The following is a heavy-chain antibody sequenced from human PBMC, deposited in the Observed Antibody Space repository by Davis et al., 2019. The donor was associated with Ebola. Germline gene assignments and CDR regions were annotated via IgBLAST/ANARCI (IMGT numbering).Heavy chain of an antibody. J-gene: IGHJ4*02. V-gene: IGHV3-21*04. Sequence: GGSLRLSCAASGFTFSSYSMNRVRQAPGKGLEWVSSISSSSSYIYYADSVKGRFTISRDNAKNSLYLQMNSLRAEDTAVYYCARGLYCSGGSCYSGLDYWGQGTLVTVSS. CDR3: ARGLYCSGGSCYSGLDY. CDR1: GFTFSSYS. D-gene: IGHD2-15*01. CDR2: ISSSSSYI.